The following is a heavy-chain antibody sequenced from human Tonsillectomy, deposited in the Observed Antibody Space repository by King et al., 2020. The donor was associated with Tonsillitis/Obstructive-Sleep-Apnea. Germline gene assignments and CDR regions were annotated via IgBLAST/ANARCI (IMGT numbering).Heavy chain of an antibody. V-gene: IGHV4-59*01. CDR3: ARDHCSSTSCYGNYYYMDV. J-gene: IGHJ6*03. D-gene: IGHD2-2*01. CDR2: IFYRGST. CDR1: GGSISSYY. Sequence: QLQESGPGLVKPSETLSLTCTVSGGSISSYYWSWIRQPPGKGLEWIGYIFYRGSTNYNPSLKSRVTISVDTSKNQFSLKLSSVTAADTAVYYCARDHCSSTSCYGNYYYMDVWGKGTTVTVSS.